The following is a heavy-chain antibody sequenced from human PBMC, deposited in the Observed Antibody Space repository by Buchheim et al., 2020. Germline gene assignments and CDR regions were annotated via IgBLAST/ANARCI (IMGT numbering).Heavy chain of an antibody. CDR3: ARGRELDY. Sequence: QVQLQQWGAGLLKPSETLSLTCAVYGGSFSGYYWSWIRQPPGKGLEWIGEINHSGNTNYNPPLKSLVTISVDTSKNQFSMKLSSVTAADTAMYYCARGRELDYWGQGTL. J-gene: IGHJ4*02. CDR2: INHSGNT. V-gene: IGHV4-34*01. CDR1: GGSFSGYY. D-gene: IGHD1-7*01.